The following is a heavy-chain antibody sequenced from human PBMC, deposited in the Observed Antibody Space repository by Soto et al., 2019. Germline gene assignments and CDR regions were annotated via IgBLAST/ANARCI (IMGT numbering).Heavy chain of an antibody. D-gene: IGHD1-26*01. CDR2: INPSGGST. J-gene: IGHJ6*02. CDR3: ASRVGSLSNYAMDV. V-gene: IGHV1-46*03. CDR1: GYTFTSYY. Sequence: QVQLVQSGAEVKKPGASVKVSCKASGYTFTSYYMHWVRQAPGQGLEWMGTINPSGGSTKYAQKFQGRVTITRDTSTSTVYMDLSSLRSEDTAVYYCASRVGSLSNYAMDVWGQGTTVTVSS.